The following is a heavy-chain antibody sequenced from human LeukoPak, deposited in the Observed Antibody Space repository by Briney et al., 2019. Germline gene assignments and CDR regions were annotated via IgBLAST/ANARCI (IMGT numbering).Heavy chain of an antibody. CDR1: GFTVSSDY. D-gene: IGHD5-24*01. CDR2: ISSGGST. V-gene: IGHV3-66*01. Sequence: GGSLRLSCAASGFTVSSDYMGWVRQAPEKGLEWVSLISSGGSTYYADSLKGRFTISRDNTKNTLYLQMNSLRAEDTAVYYCGRVGDGYNDNYWGQGTLVTVSS. J-gene: IGHJ4*02. CDR3: GRVGDGYNDNY.